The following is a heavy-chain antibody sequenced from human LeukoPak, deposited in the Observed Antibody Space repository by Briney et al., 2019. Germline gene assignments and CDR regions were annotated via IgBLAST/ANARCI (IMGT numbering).Heavy chain of an antibody. CDR1: GFTFSSYG. CDR2: ISGSGGST. Sequence: GGTLRLSCAASGFTFSSYGMSWVRQAPGKGLEWVSAISGSGGSTYYADSVKGRFTISRDNSKNTLYLQMNSLRAADTAVYYCAKAPGYYGSGYWGQGTLVTVSS. V-gene: IGHV3-23*01. CDR3: AKAPGYYGSGY. D-gene: IGHD3-10*01. J-gene: IGHJ4*02.